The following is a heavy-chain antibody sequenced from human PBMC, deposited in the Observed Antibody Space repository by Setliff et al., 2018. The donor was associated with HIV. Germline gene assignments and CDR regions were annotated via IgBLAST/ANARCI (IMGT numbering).Heavy chain of an antibody. J-gene: IGHJ4*02. Sequence: ASVKVSCKASGYTFTSYDVNWVRQAPGQGLEWMGWMNPNSGNTGYAQNFQGRVTMTRNTSTSTAYTELTSLRFEDTAVYYCARGSPTAGDYWGQGTQVTVSS. CDR1: GYTFTSYD. V-gene: IGHV1-8*01. CDR3: ARGSPTAGDY. CDR2: MNPNSGNT.